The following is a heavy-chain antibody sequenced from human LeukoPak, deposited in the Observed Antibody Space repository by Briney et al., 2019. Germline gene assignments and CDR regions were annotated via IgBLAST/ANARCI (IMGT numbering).Heavy chain of an antibody. CDR2: ISSSSSTI. D-gene: IGHD6-13*01. CDR1: GYTFSSYS. CDR3: ARDRVLGSSEGFDY. Sequence: GGSLRLSCAASGYTFSSYSMNWVRQAPGKGLEWVSYISSSSSTIYYADSVKGRFTISRDKAKNSLFLQMNSLRDDDTAVYYCARDRVLGSSEGFDYWGQGTLVTVSS. J-gene: IGHJ4*02. V-gene: IGHV3-48*02.